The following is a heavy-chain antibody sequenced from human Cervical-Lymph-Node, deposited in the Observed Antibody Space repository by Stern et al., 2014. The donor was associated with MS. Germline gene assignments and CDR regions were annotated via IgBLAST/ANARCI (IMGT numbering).Heavy chain of an antibody. J-gene: IGHJ2*01. V-gene: IGHV4-39*01. CDR2: IYYSGST. CDR3: ASLSGITLNLDWYFDL. D-gene: IGHD1-26*01. CDR1: GGSISSSSYY. Sequence: VQLVESGPGLVKPSETLSLTCTVSGGSISSSSYYWGWIRQPPGKGLEWIGSIYYSGSTYYNPSLKSRVTISVDTSKNQFSLKLSSVTAADTAVYYCASLSGITLNLDWYFDLWGRGTLVTVSS.